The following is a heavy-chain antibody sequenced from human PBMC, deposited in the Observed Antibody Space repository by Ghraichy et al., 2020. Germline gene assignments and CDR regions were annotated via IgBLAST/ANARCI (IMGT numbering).Heavy chain of an antibody. CDR2: TRDKAKSYTT. CDR3: ARGGSAAAGTGYFFGMDV. J-gene: IGHJ6*02. V-gene: IGHV3-72*01. Sequence: GESLNISCAASGFTFSDHYIDWVRQAPGKGLEWVGRTRDKAKSYTTEYAASVKGRFTISRDDSKNSLYLQMNSLQTEDTAVYFCARGGSAAAGTGYFFGMDVWGQGTTVTVSS. CDR1: GFTFSDHY. D-gene: IGHD6-13*01.